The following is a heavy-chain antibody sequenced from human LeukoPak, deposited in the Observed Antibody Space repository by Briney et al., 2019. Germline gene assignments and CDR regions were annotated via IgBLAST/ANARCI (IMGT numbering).Heavy chain of an antibody. J-gene: IGHJ4*02. Sequence: PGRSLRLSCAASGFTFSSYAMHWVRQAPGKGLEWVAVISYDGSNKYYADSVKGRFTISRDNSKNTLYLQMNSLRAEDTAVYYCAKEWDFRTLDYWGQGTLVTVSS. CDR1: GFTFSSYA. V-gene: IGHV3-30*04. CDR2: ISYDGSNK. D-gene: IGHD1-26*01. CDR3: AKEWDFRTLDY.